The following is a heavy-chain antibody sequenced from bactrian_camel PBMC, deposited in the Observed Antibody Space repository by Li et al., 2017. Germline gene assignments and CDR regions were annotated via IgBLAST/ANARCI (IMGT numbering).Heavy chain of an antibody. D-gene: IGHD3*01. CDR1: GFTLSSAW. V-gene: IGHV3S6*01. CDR2: ISKTGGQM. J-gene: IGHJ4*01. Sequence: HVQLVESGGDLVRPGGSLRLSCSASGFTLSSAWVMWFRQAPGQGLEWVATISKTGGQMSYSESLKGRFTIAKDNDHNTLYLQMNRLKPEDTAMYYCAARGGGGPRCYSRSSWYEADDYNYWGQGTQVTVS. CDR3: AARGGGGPRCYSRSSWYEADDYNY.